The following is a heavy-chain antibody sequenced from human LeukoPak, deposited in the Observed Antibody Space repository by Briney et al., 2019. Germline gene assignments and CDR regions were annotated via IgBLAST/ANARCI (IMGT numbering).Heavy chain of an antibody. CDR2: ISGSGGST. CDR1: GFTFSSYA. Sequence: GGSLRLSCAASGFTFSSYAMSWVRQAPGKGLEWVSAISGSGGSTYYADSVKGRFTISRDNSKNTLYLQMNSLRAEDTAVYYCAKAQEVAGTWWDDAFDIWGQGTMVTVSS. V-gene: IGHV3-23*01. CDR3: AKAQEVAGTWWDDAFDI. J-gene: IGHJ3*02. D-gene: IGHD6-19*01.